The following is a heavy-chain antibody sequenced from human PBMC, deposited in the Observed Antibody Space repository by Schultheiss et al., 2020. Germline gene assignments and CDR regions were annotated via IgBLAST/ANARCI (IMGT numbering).Heavy chain of an antibody. V-gene: IGHV3-23*01. J-gene: IGHJ6*02. CDR2: ISGSGGST. CDR1: GFTFSNAW. CDR3: ARDPLSSWSYGMDV. Sequence: GGSLRLSCAASGFTFSNAWMSWVRQAPGKGLEWVSAISGSGGSTYYADSVKGRFTISRDNSKNTLYLQMNSLRAEDTAVYYCARDPLSSWSYGMDVWGQGTTVTVS. D-gene: IGHD6-13*01.